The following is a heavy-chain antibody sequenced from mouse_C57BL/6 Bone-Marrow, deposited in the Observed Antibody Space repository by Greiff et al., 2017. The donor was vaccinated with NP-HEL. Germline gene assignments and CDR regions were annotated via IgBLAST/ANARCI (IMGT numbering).Heavy chain of an antibody. D-gene: IGHD2-4*01. Sequence: QVQLKQPGAELVKPGASVKLSCKASGYTFTRYWMHWVKQRPGQGLEWIGMIHPNSGSTNYNEKFKSKATLTVDKSSSTAYMQLSSLTSEDSAVYYCAIYYDYADYWGQGTTLTVSS. CDR2: IHPNSGST. CDR3: AIYYDYADY. J-gene: IGHJ2*01. CDR1: GYTFTRYW. V-gene: IGHV1-64*01.